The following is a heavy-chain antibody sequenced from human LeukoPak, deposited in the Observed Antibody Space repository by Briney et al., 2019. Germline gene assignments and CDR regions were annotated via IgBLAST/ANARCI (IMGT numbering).Heavy chain of an antibody. J-gene: IGHJ1*01. V-gene: IGHV3-30-3*01. CDR2: LSDDGSNK. D-gene: IGHD6-13*01. CDR3: ARDLPTGSSSWYGYFQY. Sequence: PGGSLRLSCAASGFAFSAYAMHWVRQAPGKGLEWVAVLSDDGSNKYSPDSVKGRFTISRDNSKNTLYLQMNSLRPEDTAVYYCARDLPTGSSSWYGYFQYWGQGTLVTVSS. CDR1: GFAFSAYA.